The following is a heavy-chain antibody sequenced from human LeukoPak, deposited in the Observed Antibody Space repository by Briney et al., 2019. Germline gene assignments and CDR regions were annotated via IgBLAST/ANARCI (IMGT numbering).Heavy chain of an antibody. J-gene: IGHJ5*02. Sequence: PGRALRLSCAASGFTFSTYGMQWVRQAPGKGLEWVALIWYDGNNKYYADSVKGRFTISRDNSKNTLYLQMNSLRAEDTAVYYCARDLGSAGYTSSSGWFDPWGQGTLVTVSS. CDR3: ARDLGSAGYTSSSGWFDP. CDR2: IWYDGNNK. D-gene: IGHD6-6*01. CDR1: GFTFSTYG. V-gene: IGHV3-33*01.